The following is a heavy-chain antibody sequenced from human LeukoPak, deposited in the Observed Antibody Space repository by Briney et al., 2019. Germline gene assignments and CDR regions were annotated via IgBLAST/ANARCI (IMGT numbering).Heavy chain of an antibody. CDR2: ISGSGGRP. V-gene: IGHV3-23*01. D-gene: IGHD4-17*01. J-gene: IGHJ4*02. Sequence: PGGSLRLSCAASRFTFSTYAMSWVRHAPGKGLEWVSVISGSGGRPNYADSVKGRFTISRDNSKNTLYLQMSSLRAEDTAIYYCAKGHNYGDYGIYFDYWGQGTLVTVSS. CDR3: AKGHNYGDYGIYFDY. CDR1: RFTFSTYA.